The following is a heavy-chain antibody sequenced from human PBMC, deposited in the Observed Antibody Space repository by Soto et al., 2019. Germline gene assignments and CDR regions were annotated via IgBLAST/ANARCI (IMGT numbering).Heavy chain of an antibody. CDR2: IYYSGST. J-gene: IGHJ4*02. Sequence: QVLLQESGPGLVKPSETLSLTCNISGDSRSTYSWNWIRQPPGKGLEWIGYIYYSGSTNYNPSLKRRVTISLDKSKKLLSLKLTSVTAADTAVYHCARAIAYFYGSGTYSDPVHFDYWGRGTLVTVSS. CDR3: ARAIAYFYGSGTYSDPVHFDY. V-gene: IGHV4-59*01. CDR1: GDSRSTYS. D-gene: IGHD3-10*01.